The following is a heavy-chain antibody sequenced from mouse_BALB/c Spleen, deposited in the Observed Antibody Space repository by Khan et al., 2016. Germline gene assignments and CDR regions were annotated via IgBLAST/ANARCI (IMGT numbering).Heavy chain of an antibody. Sequence: EVQLQESGPGLVKPSQSLSLTCSVTGYSITSGYYWNWIRQFPGNKLEWMGYISYDGSNNYNPSLKNRISITRDTSKNQFFLKLKSVTTEDTATYYCATYGNYEWFAYWGQGTLVTVSA. CDR1: GYSITSGYY. CDR3: ATYGNYEWFAY. CDR2: ISYDGSN. J-gene: IGHJ3*01. V-gene: IGHV3-6*02. D-gene: IGHD2-1*01.